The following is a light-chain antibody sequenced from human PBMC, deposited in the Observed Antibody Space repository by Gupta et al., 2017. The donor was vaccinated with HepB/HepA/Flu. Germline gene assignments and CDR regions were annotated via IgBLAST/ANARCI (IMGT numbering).Light chain of an antibody. CDR3: SSYTTSSTQV. J-gene: IGLJ3*02. Sequence: QSALTQPASVSGSPGQSITISCTGTSSDIGFYNYVSWYQQHPGKAPKLMIYDVTNRPSGVSDRFSGSKSGNTASLTISRLQAEDEADYYCSSYTTSSTQVFGGGTKLTVL. V-gene: IGLV2-14*03. CDR2: DVT. CDR1: SSDIGFYNY.